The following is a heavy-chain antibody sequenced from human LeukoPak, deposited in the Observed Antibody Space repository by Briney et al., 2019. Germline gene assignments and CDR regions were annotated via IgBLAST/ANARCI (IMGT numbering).Heavy chain of an antibody. V-gene: IGHV1-69*05. J-gene: IGHJ1*01. CDR1: GGTFSSYA. CDR3: ARVACSGGSCYFEYFQH. D-gene: IGHD2-15*01. CDR2: IIPIFGTA. Sequence: SVKVSCKASGGTFSSYAISWVRQAPGQGLEWMGGIIPIFGTANYAQKFQGRVTITTDESTSTAYMVLSSLRSEDTAVYYCARVACSGGSCYFEYFQHWGQGTLVTVSS.